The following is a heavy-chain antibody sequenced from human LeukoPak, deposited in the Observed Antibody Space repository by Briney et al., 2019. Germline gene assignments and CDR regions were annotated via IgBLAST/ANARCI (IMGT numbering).Heavy chain of an antibody. CDR2: ISSSSSYI. CDR1: GFTFSSYS. V-gene: IGHV3-21*01. Sequence: PGGSLRLSCAASGFTFSSYSMNWVRQAPGKGLEWVSSISSSSSYIYYADSVKGRFTISRDNAKNSLYLQMNSLRAEDTAVYYCARVNSFPDFPNMDVWGKGTTVTVSS. J-gene: IGHJ6*03. D-gene: IGHD3-3*01. CDR3: ARVNSFPDFPNMDV.